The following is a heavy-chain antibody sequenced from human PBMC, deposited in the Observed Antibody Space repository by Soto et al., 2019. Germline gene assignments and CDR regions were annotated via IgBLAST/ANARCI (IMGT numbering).Heavy chain of an antibody. J-gene: IGHJ6*02. CDR2: MNPINGAT. CDR1: GYDFTAYD. D-gene: IGHD6-13*01. CDR3: GRGPSPRAPAGGTPSYYAMDV. Sequence: QVQLVQSGAEAKQSGASVKVSCKASGYDFTAYDINWVRQASGQGLELMGWMNPINGATGTARRFQGRVSLSRNTATGTAYLGLTSLRSDDTAVYYCGRGPSPRAPAGGTPSYYAMDVWGQGTTVTVSS. V-gene: IGHV1-8*02.